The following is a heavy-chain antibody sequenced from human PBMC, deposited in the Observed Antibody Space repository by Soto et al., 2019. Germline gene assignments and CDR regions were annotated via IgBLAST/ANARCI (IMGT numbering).Heavy chain of an antibody. V-gene: IGHV4-39*01. CDR1: GGSISSSSYY. CDR3: ARPAAINYYYYMDV. D-gene: IGHD2-2*01. Sequence: SETLSLTCTVSGGSISSSSYYWGWIRQPPGKGLEWIGSIYYSGSTYYNPSLKSRVTISVDTSKNQFSLKLSSVTAADTAVYYCARPAAINYYYYMDVWGKGTTVTVSS. J-gene: IGHJ6*03. CDR2: IYYSGST.